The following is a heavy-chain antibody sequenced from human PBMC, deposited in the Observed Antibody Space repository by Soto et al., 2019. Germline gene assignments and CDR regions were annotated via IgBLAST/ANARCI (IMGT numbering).Heavy chain of an antibody. D-gene: IGHD2-15*01. Sequence: QLQLQESGPGLVKPSETLSLTCTVSGGSISSSSYYWGWIRQPPGKGLEWIGSIYYSGSTYYNPSLKSRVTISVDTSKNQFSLKLSSVTAADTAVYYCAGYNGQYYYMDVWGKGTKVTV. CDR3: AGYNGQYYYMDV. V-gene: IGHV4-39*01. CDR2: IYYSGST. J-gene: IGHJ6*03. CDR1: GGSISSSSYY.